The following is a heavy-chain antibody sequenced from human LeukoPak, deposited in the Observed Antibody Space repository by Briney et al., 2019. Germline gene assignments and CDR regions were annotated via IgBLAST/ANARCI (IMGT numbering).Heavy chain of an antibody. V-gene: IGHV3-30*04. Sequence: PGGSLRLSCAASGFTFSSYAMHWVRQAPGKGLEWVAVISYDGSNKYYADSVKGRFTISRDNSKSTLYLQMNSLRAEDTAVYYCARDSVVVAAMGAFDIWGQGTMVTVSS. J-gene: IGHJ3*02. CDR3: ARDSVVVAAMGAFDI. D-gene: IGHD2-15*01. CDR1: GFTFSSYA. CDR2: ISYDGSNK.